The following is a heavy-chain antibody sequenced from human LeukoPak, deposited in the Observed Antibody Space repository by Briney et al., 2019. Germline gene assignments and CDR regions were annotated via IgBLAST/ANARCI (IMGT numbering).Heavy chain of an antibody. J-gene: IGHJ4*02. D-gene: IGHD6-13*01. CDR3: ARYWSSWSADY. CDR1: GFTFSSYS. Sequence: GGSLRLSCAASGFTFSSYSMNWVRQAPGKGLEWVSYINSRSSTIYYADSVKGRFTISRDNAKNSLYLQMNSLRVGDSAVYYCARYWSSWSADYWGQGTLVTVSS. CDR2: INSRSSTI. V-gene: IGHV3-48*01.